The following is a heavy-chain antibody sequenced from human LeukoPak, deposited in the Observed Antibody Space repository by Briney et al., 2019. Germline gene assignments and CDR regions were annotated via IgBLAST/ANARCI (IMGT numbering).Heavy chain of an antibody. CDR1: GGSFRSYV. CDR2: IIPFVHTK. V-gene: IGHV1-69*05. J-gene: IGHJ3*02. Sequence: ASVKVSCKASGGSFRSYVMSCVRLAPGPGLQWMGRIIPFVHTKDHAQIFQGRVTITTDESTSTAYMELSSLRSEDTAVYYCARDGYWDSSGYLGEHDAFDIWGQGTMVTVSS. CDR3: ARDGYWDSSGYLGEHDAFDI. D-gene: IGHD3-22*01.